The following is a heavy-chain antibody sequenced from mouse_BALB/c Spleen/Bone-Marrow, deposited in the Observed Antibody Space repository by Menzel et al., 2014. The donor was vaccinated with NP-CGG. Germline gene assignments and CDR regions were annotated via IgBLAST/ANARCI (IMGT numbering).Heavy chain of an antibody. Sequence: QVQLKQSGAELVKPGASVKMSCKASGYTFTSYWMYWVKQRPGQGLEWIGVIDPSANYTSYNQKFKDKATLTVDTSSSTAYMQLSSLTSEDSAVYYCTRKDYWGQGTTLTVSS. J-gene: IGHJ2*01. CDR1: GYTFTSYW. CDR2: IDPSANYT. V-gene: IGHV1S127*01. CDR3: TRKDY.